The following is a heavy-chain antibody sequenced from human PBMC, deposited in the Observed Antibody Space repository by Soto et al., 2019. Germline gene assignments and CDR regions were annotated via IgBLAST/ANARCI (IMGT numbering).Heavy chain of an antibody. CDR3: ARVIRGSSGWYFPPGADYGMDV. V-gene: IGHV3-11*04. Sequence: GGSLRLSCAGSGFTFSDYYINWVRQAPGKGLEWISYVSTRGSTVNYADSVEGRFTIFRDNAENSLYLQMNSLRAEDTAVYYCARVIRGSSGWYFPPGADYGMDVWGQGTTVTVSS. CDR2: VSTRGSTV. CDR1: GFTFSDYY. J-gene: IGHJ6*02. D-gene: IGHD6-19*01.